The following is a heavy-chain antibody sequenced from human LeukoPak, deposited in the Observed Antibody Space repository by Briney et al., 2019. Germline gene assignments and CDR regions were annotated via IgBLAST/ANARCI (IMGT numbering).Heavy chain of an antibody. CDR2: INSDGSST. Sequence: GGSLRLSCAASGFTFSSYWMHWVRQAPGKGLVWVSRINSDGSSTSYADSVKGRFTISRDNAKNTLYLQMSSLRAEDTAVYYCAKGGYCSSTSCYIQRSGDYWGQGTLVTVSS. D-gene: IGHD2-2*02. CDR1: GFTFSSYW. V-gene: IGHV3-74*01. J-gene: IGHJ4*02. CDR3: AKGGYCSSTSCYIQRSGDY.